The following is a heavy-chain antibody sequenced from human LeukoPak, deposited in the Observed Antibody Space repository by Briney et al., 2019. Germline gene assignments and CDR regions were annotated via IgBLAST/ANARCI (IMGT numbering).Heavy chain of an antibody. J-gene: IGHJ4*02. CDR3: ARQGVY. Sequence: PSGTLSLTCTVSGGSISSNNYDWGWIRQPPGKGLEWIGTIYYSGSAYYNPSLKSRVTISIDTSKNQVSLKLSSVTAADTAVYYCARQGVYWGQGALVTVSS. V-gene: IGHV4-39*01. CDR2: IYYSGSA. CDR1: GGSISSNNYD. D-gene: IGHD3-16*01.